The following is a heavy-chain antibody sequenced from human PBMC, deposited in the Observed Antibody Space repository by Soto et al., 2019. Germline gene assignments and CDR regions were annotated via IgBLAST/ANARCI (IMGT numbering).Heavy chain of an antibody. CDR2: FIPIFGTA. J-gene: IGHJ6*02. V-gene: IGHV1-69*01. CDR1: GGTFSSYA. D-gene: IGHD4-17*01. Sequence: QVQLVQYGAEVKKPGSSVKVSCKASGGTFSSYAISWVRQAPGQGLEWMGGFIPIFGTANYAQKFQGRVTITADESTSTAYMELSSLRSEDTAVYYCARARLTTVTTTNYYYYGMDVWGQGTTVTVSS. CDR3: ARARLTTVTTTNYYYYGMDV.